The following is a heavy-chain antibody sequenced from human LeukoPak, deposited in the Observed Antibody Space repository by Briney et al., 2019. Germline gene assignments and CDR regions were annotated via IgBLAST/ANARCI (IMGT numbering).Heavy chain of an antibody. D-gene: IGHD4-17*01. J-gene: IGHJ5*02. CDR2: INHSGST. CDR3: ARVGGDYVWFDP. Sequence: PSETLSLTCAVYGGSFSGYYGSWIRPPPGKGLEWIGEINHSGSTNYNSSLKSRVTISVDTSKNQFSLKLSSVTAADTAVYYCARVGGDYVWFDPWGQGTLVTVSS. V-gene: IGHV4-34*01. CDR1: GGSFSGYY.